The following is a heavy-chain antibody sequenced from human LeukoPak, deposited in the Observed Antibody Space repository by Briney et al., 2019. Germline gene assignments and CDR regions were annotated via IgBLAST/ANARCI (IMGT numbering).Heavy chain of an antibody. CDR3: ARDGGIVVVPAALNWFDP. D-gene: IGHD2-2*01. V-gene: IGHV3-48*02. Sequence: GGSLRLSCAASGFTFSSYSMNWVRQAPGKGLEWVSYIGSSSSTIYYADSVKGRFTISRDNAKNSLYLQMNSLRDEDTAVYYCARDGGIVVVPAALNWFDPWGQGTLVTVSS. CDR1: GFTFSSYS. CDR2: IGSSSSTI. J-gene: IGHJ5*02.